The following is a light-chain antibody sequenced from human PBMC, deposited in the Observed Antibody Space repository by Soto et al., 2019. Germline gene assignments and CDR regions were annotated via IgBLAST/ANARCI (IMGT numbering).Light chain of an antibody. V-gene: IGKV2-28*01. J-gene: IGKJ1*01. CDR3: MQALQTPWT. Sequence: DIVMTQSPLSLPVTPGEPASISCRSSQSLLHSNGYSALHWYLQKPGQSPHLLIYLGSNRASGVPDRFSGSGSGTDFTLKISRVEAEDVGVYYCMQALQTPWTFGQGNKVEIK. CDR1: QSLLHSNGYSA. CDR2: LGS.